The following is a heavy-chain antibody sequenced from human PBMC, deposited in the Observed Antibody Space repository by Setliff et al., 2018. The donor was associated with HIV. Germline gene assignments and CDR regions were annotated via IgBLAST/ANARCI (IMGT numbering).Heavy chain of an antibody. V-gene: IGHV4-4*09. Sequence: SETLSLTCTVSGGSISSYYWSWIRQPPGKGLEWIGYIHTSGSTNYNPSLKSRVTISVDTSKNQFSLKLSSVTAADTAVYYCARGLSFYDPGGFDYWGQGTLVTVS. CDR2: IHTSGST. D-gene: IGHD3-22*01. J-gene: IGHJ4*02. CDR1: GGSISSYY. CDR3: ARGLSFYDPGGFDY.